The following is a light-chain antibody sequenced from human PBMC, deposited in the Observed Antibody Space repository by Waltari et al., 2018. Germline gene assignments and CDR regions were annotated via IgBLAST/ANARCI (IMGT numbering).Light chain of an antibody. CDR2: KAN. V-gene: IGLV8-61*01. Sequence: QTVVPQEPSLSVYPGGTVKFSCGLRSDSLSTTSFASWYQQTPGQAPRTLVYKANARSSGVPDRFSGSIRGHTAALTITGGQSDDESGYYCALYMGSGIWVFCGVTRSTVL. CDR3: ALYMGSGIWV. CDR1: SDSLSTTSF. J-gene: IGLJ3*02.